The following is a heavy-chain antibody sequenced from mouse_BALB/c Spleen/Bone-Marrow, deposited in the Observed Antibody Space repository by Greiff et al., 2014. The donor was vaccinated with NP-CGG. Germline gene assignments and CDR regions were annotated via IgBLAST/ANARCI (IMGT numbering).Heavy chain of an antibody. J-gene: IGHJ2*01. CDR3: AREGVDYFDY. CDR1: GYTFTSCV. Sequence: EVQLQQSGPELVKPGASVKMSCKASGYTFTSCVIHWVKQKPGQGLEWIGYINPYNDATKFNERFKGKATLTSDKSSSTAYMVLSSLTSEDSAVYYCAREGVDYFDYWGQGTTLTVSS. CDR2: INPYNDAT. V-gene: IGHV1-14*01.